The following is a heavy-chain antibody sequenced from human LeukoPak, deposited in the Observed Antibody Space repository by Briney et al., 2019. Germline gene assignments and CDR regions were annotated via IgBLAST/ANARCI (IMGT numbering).Heavy chain of an antibody. Sequence: PGGSLRLSCAASGFTFSDYYMSWIRQAPGKGLEWVSYISSGSTIYYADSVKGRFTISRDNAKNSLYLQMNSLRAEDTAVYYCARGEADEYYFGYWGQGTLVTVSS. J-gene: IGHJ4*02. V-gene: IGHV3-11*01. CDR3: ARGEADEYYFGY. D-gene: IGHD6-25*01. CDR1: GFTFSDYY. CDR2: ISSGSTI.